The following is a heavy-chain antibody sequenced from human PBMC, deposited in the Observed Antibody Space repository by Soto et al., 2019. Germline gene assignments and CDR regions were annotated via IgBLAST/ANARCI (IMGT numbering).Heavy chain of an antibody. Sequence: SETLSLTCTVSGGSISTGGYYWRWIRQLPGRALEWMGYIYRSGNAYYNPSLESRLTISVDTSKNQSSLKLSSVTDAHTAVYYCARKKDFSRGCVYYSGLDVWGQGTTVTVSS. D-gene: IGHD3-3*01. J-gene: IGHJ6*02. CDR1: GGSISTGGYY. V-gene: IGHV4-31*03. CDR2: IYRSGNA. CDR3: ARKKDFSRGCVYYSGLDV.